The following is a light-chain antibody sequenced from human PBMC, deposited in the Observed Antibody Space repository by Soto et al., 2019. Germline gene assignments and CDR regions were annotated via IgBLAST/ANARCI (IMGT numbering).Light chain of an antibody. J-gene: IGKJ1*01. CDR1: QSISIY. V-gene: IGKV1-39*01. Sequence: DIQMTQSPSSLSASVGDRVTITCRASQSISIYLNWYQQKPGKAPKVLIYAASSLQSGVPPRFNGSESGTEFNLTNNNLQPEDFATYYCQQSYNIPRATFGQGTKEEFK. CDR3: QQSYNIPRAT. CDR2: AAS.